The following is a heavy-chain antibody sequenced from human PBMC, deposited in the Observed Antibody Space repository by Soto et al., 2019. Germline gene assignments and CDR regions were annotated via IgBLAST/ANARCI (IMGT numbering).Heavy chain of an antibody. D-gene: IGHD2-21*02. V-gene: IGHV6-1*01. CDR1: GDSVSSSSVA. CDR2: TYYRSQWCH. CDR3: ASVPRLRTLSYNWFDP. J-gene: IGHJ5*02. Sequence: PSQTLSLTCGISGDSVSSSSVAWNWIRQSPSRGLEWLGRTYYRSQWCHDYAVSVKSRITINPDTSKNQFSLQLESVTPEDTAVYYCASVPRLRTLSYNWFDPWGQGTLVTVSS.